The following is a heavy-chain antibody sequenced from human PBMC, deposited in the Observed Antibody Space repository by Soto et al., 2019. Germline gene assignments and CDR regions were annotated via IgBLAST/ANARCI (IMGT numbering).Heavy chain of an antibody. V-gene: IGHV4-4*07. CDR2: IDTSGTT. CDR3: ARGPRGYVYYHGMDV. Sequence: LSLTCTVSGGSIGSYYVSWIRQSAGKGLEWIGRIDTSGTTNYNPSLKSRVTMSVDASKNHFSLNLSSVTAADTAVYYCARGPRGYVYYHGMDVWGQGTTVTVSS. CDR1: GGSIGSYY. D-gene: IGHD3-10*01. J-gene: IGHJ6*02.